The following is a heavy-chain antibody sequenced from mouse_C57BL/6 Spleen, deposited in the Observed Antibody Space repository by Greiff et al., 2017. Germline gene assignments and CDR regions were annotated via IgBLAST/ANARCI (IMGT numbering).Heavy chain of an antibody. V-gene: IGHV1-82*01. CDR1: GYAFSSSW. CDR3: ARSLITTVVYWYFDV. CDR2: IYPGDGDT. J-gene: IGHJ1*03. Sequence: VQLQQSGPELVKPGASVKISCKASGYAFSSSWMNWVKQRPGKGLEWIGRIYPGDGDTNYNGKFKGKATLTADKSSSTAYMQLSSLTSEDSAVYFCARSLITTVVYWYFDVWGTGTTVTVSS. D-gene: IGHD1-1*01.